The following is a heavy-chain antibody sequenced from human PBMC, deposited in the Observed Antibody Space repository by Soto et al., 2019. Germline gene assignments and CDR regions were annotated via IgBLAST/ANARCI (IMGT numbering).Heavy chain of an antibody. CDR3: GRMKQQEGIDY. V-gene: IGHV2-70*04. J-gene: IGHJ4*02. CDR1: GFSLTTSGMR. Sequence: SGPKLVNPKQTLTLTCTFSGFSLTTSGMRVNWIRQPPGKALEWLGRIDWDDDKLYSSSLRTRLSISKDTSKNQVVLTMIDTDPVDTATYYCGRMKQQEGIDYLGPGTLVTVSS. CDR2: IDWDDDK.